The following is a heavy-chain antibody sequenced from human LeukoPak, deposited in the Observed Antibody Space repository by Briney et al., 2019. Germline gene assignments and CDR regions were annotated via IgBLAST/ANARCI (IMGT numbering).Heavy chain of an antibody. CDR1: GGSFSGYY. V-gene: IGHV4-34*01. CDR2: INHSGST. J-gene: IGHJ4*02. Sequence: SETLSLTCAVNGGSFSGYYWSWIRQPPGKGLEWIGEINHSGSTNYNPSLKSRVTISVDTSKNQFSLKLSSVTAADTAVYYCARSWNDLYYFDYWGQGTLVTVSS. CDR3: ARSWNDLYYFDY. D-gene: IGHD1-1*01.